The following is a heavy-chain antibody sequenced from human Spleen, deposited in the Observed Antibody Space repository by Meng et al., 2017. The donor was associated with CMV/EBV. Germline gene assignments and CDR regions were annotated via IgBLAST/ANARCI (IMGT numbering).Heavy chain of an antibody. V-gene: IGHV4-34*01. CDR3: ARGVQDYGDYRGFDY. J-gene: IGHJ4*02. CDR2: INHSGST. D-gene: IGHD4-17*01. Sequence: QVQLQQWGAGLLKPSETLSLTCAVYGGSFSGYYWSWIRQPPGKGLEWIGEINHSGSTNYNPSLKSRVTISVDTSKNQFSLKLSSVTAADTAVYYCARGVQDYGDYRGFDYWGQGTLVTVSS. CDR1: GGSFSGYY.